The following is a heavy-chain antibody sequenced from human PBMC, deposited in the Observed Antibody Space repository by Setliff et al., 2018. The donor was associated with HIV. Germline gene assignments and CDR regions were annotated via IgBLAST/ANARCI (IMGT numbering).Heavy chain of an antibody. CDR3: ARDVSWRVRTYIDY. CDR2: INWNGASV. V-gene: IGHV3-20*04. D-gene: IGHD3-3*01. CDR1: GFTFSTYS. Sequence: PGGSLRLSCEASGFTFSTYSMNWVRQAPGKGLEWVSGINWNGASVGYADSVKGRFTISRDNAKNSLYLQMNSLTAEDTAVYYCARDVSWRVRTYIDYWGQGALVTVSS. J-gene: IGHJ4*02.